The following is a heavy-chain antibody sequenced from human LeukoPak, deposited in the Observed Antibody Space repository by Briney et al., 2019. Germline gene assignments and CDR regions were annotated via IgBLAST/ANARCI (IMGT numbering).Heavy chain of an antibody. J-gene: IGHJ4*02. CDR1: GGSFSGYY. CDR3: AKDLSKAYYFDY. Sequence: SETLSLTCAVYGGSFSGYYWSWIRQPPGKGLEWIGEINHSGSTNYNPSLKSRVTISVDTSKNQFSLKLSSVTAADTAVYYCAKDLSKAYYFDYWGQGTLVTVSS. V-gene: IGHV4-34*01. CDR2: INHSGST. D-gene: IGHD4-11*01.